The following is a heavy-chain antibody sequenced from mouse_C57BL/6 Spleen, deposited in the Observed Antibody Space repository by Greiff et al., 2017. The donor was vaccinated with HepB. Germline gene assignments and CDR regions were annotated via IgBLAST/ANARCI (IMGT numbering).Heavy chain of an antibody. D-gene: IGHD3-3*01. CDR1: GYSITSGYG. J-gene: IGHJ2*01. Sequence: DVKLVESGPGLVKPSQSLSLTCTVTGYSITSGYGWNWIRQLPGNKLEWMGYISYSGSTNYNPSLKSRISITRDTSKNQFVLQLNSVTTEDTATYYCARTARIKYWSQGTALTVSS. CDR2: ISYSGST. CDR3: ARTARIKY. V-gene: IGHV3-2*02.